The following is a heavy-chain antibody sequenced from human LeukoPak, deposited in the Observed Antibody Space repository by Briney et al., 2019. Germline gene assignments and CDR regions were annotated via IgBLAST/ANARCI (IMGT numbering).Heavy chain of an antibody. D-gene: IGHD6-13*01. Sequence: SETLSLTCAVSGGSISSGGYSWSWIRQPPGKGLEWIGYIYHSGSTYYNPSLKSRVTISVDTSKNQFSLKLSSVTAADTAVYYCARGGSSSWYLTNWFDPWAREPWSPSPQ. CDR1: GGSISSGGYS. J-gene: IGHJ5*02. CDR3: ARGGSSSWYLTNWFDP. CDR2: IYHSGST. V-gene: IGHV4-30-2*01.